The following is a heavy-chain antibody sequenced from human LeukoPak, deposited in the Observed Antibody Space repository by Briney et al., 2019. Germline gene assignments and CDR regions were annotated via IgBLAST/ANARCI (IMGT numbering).Heavy chain of an antibody. J-gene: IGHJ4*02. CDR2: IYPSDSDT. V-gene: IGHV5-51*01. D-gene: IGHD1-1*01. CDR1: GYPFTRYW. Sequence: GESLKISCKGSGYPFTRYWIGWVRQMPGKGLEWMGIIYPSDSDTRYSHSVQGQVTISVDMSISTAYLQWSSLKASDSAMYYCARIWNRYFGYWGQGTLVIVSS. CDR3: ARIWNRYFGY.